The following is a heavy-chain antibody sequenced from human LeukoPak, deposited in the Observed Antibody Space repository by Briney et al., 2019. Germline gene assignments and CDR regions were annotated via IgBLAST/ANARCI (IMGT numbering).Heavy chain of an antibody. J-gene: IGHJ4*02. CDR2: IRYYGSTK. CDR1: GFTFSKYL. V-gene: IGHV3-30*02. CDR3: AKQLPRAFSGSYSGPFDY. Sequence: GGSLRLSCAASGFTFSKYLMHWVGQAPGKGLEWVAFIRYYGSTKYYADSVKGRFTISRDNSKNTLYLQMNSLRAEDTAVYYCAKQLPRAFSGSYSGPFDYWGQGTLVTVSS. D-gene: IGHD3-10*01.